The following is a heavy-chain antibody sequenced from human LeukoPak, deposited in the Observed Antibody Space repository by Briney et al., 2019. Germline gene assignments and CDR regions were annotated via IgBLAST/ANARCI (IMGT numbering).Heavy chain of an antibody. CDR3: ARDQEGFDY. CDR2: IYPRDGST. J-gene: IGHJ4*02. V-gene: IGHV1-46*01. Sequence: ASVKVSCKAAGYTFTSNYIHWVRQAPGQGLEWMGMIYPRDGSTSYAQKFQGRATVTRDTSTSTVHMELSGLRSEDTAVYYCARDQEGFDYWGQGTLVTVSS. CDR1: GYTFTSNY.